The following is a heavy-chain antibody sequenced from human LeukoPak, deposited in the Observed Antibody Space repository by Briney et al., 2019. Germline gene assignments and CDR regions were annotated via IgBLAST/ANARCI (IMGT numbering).Heavy chain of an antibody. CDR3: ATGGTRAATGRMGF. V-gene: IGHV3-23*01. J-gene: IGHJ4*02. D-gene: IGHD6-25*01. Sequence: GGSLRLSCAASGFTFSSYAMSWVRQAPGTGLEWVSAISGSGGSTHYADSVKGRFTISRDNSKNTVYLQMNSLGAEDTAVYYCATGGTRAATGRMGFWGQGTLVTVSS. CDR1: GFTFSSYA. CDR2: ISGSGGST.